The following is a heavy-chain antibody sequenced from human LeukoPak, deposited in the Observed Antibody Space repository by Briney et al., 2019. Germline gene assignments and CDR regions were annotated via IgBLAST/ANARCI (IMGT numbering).Heavy chain of an antibody. Sequence: GGSLRLSCAASGFTFSSYAMSWVRQAPGKGLEWVSAISGSGGSTYYADSVEGRFTISRDNSKSTLYLQMNSLRVEDAAVYYCAKRRYDTSSLDWFDPWGQGTLVTVSS. CDR2: ISGSGGST. V-gene: IGHV3-23*01. D-gene: IGHD6-13*01. CDR3: AKRRYDTSSLDWFDP. J-gene: IGHJ5*02. CDR1: GFTFSSYA.